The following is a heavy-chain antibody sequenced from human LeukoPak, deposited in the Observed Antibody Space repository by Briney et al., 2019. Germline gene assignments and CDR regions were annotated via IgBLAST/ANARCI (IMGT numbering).Heavy chain of an antibody. Sequence: GGSLRLSCAASGFTFSSYSMNWVRQAPGKGLEWVSSISSSITYIYYADSVKGRFTISRDNAKNSLYLQMNSLRAEDTAVYYCARIGVEDYYLDHWGQGILVTVSS. CDR2: ISSSITYI. J-gene: IGHJ4*02. V-gene: IGHV3-21*01. D-gene: IGHD2-8*01. CDR3: ARIGVEDYYLDH. CDR1: GFTFSSYS.